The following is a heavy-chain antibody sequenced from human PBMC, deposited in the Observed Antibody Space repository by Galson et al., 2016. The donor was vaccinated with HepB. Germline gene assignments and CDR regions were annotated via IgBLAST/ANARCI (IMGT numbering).Heavy chain of an antibody. CDR2: IFPVFGTT. D-gene: IGHD2-21*01. J-gene: IGHJ3*02. V-gene: IGHV1-69*13. Sequence: SVKVSCKASGGTFNSHGFSWVRQAPGQGLEYMGQIFPVFGTTNYPQKFQGRVTLTADESTRTASLELSSLRSEDTAVYYCAAGRYCGGNCYSSDAFDIWGQGTMVTVSS. CDR3: AAGRYCGGNCYSSDAFDI. CDR1: GGTFNSHG.